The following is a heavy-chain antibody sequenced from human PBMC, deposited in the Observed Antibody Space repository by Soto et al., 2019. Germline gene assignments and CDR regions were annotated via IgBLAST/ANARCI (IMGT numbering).Heavy chain of an antibody. V-gene: IGHV3-23*01. CDR3: SIYSYYDSSGPGAFGV. J-gene: IGHJ3*01. D-gene: IGHD3-22*01. CDR2: ITVSGAGT. CDR1: GFTFSTYA. Sequence: EARLLESGGGLVQPGGSLRLSCAASGFTFSTYAMTWVRQAPGKGLEWVASITVSGAGTYYADSVKGRFTSSRDTSKNTLYLELNSLGAEDTALYYCSIYSYYDSSGPGAFGVWGPGTMVTVSS.